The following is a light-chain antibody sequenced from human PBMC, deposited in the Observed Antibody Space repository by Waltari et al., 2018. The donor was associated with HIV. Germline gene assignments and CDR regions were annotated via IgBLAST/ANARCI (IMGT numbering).Light chain of an antibody. J-gene: IGLJ3*02. Sequence: QAVVTPDPSLPVSPGGPVTLTCGSSPRAFPRGHHPSWFQQKPGQAPRTLIYDTSNKHSWTPARFSGSLLGGKAALTLSGAQPEDEAEYYCLLSYSGARLWVFGGGTKLTVL. CDR3: LLSYSGARLWV. CDR1: PRAFPRGHH. CDR2: DTS. V-gene: IGLV7-46*01.